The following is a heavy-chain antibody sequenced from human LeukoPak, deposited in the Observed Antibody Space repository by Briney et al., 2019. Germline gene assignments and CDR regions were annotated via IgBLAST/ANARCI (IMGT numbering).Heavy chain of an antibody. CDR2: IGSGGDT. Sequence: PGGSLRLSCVVSGFTLRSYSMSWVRRAPGKGLEWVSTIGSGGDTFYADSAKGRFTISRDTAKNSVHLQLNSLRDGDTAVYYCARGYSSGSPYYWGQGKLVTVSS. D-gene: IGHD3-10*01. CDR1: GFTLRSYS. V-gene: IGHV3-48*02. CDR3: ARGYSSGSPYY. J-gene: IGHJ4*02.